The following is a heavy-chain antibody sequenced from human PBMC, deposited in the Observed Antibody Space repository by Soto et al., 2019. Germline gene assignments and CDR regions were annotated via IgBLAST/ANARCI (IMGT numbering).Heavy chain of an antibody. CDR1: GFTFSSYG. CDR3: AKDGESGGMDV. D-gene: IGHD3-10*01. J-gene: IGHJ6*02. CDR2: ISYDGSNK. Sequence: QVQLVESGGGVVQPGRSLRLSCAASGFTFSSYGMHWVRQAPGKGLEWVAVISYDGSNKYYADSVKGRFTISRDNSKNTLYLQMNSLRAEDTAVYYCAKDGESGGMDVWGQGTTVTVSS. V-gene: IGHV3-30*18.